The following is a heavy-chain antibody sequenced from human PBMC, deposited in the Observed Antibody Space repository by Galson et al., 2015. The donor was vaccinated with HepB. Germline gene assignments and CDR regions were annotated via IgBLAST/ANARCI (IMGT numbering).Heavy chain of an antibody. J-gene: IGHJ5*02. V-gene: IGHV3-30*18. CDR1: GFTFSSYG. CDR3: AKKGDP. Sequence: SLRLSCAASGFTFSSYGMHWVRQAPGKGLEWVAVISYDGSNKYYADSVKGRFTISRDNSKNTLYLQMNSLRAEDTAVYYCAKKGDPWGQGTLVTVSS. CDR2: ISYDGSNK.